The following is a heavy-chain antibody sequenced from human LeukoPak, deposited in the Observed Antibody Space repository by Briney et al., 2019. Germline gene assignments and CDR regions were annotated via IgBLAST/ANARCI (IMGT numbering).Heavy chain of an antibody. Sequence: PGGSLRLSCAASGFTFSSYWMSWVRQAPGKGLEWVSGITGSGGSTYYADSVKGRFTISRDNSKNTLFLQMNSLRADDTAVYYCARIIINSGYSYGIDFWGQGTLVTVSS. CDR2: ITGSGGST. D-gene: IGHD5-18*01. V-gene: IGHV3-23*01. CDR3: ARIIINSGYSYGIDF. J-gene: IGHJ4*02. CDR1: GFTFSSYW.